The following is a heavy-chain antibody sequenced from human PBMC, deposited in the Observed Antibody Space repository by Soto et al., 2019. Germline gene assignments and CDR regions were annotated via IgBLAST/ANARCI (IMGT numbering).Heavy chain of an antibody. CDR2: ISAYNGNT. CDR3: ARDQEEYDFWSGYYHYYYYGMDV. Sequence: AAVKVSCKASGYTFTSYGSSWVRQAPGQGLEWMGWISAYNGNTNYAQKLQGRVTMTTDTSTSTAYMELRSLRSDDTAVYYCARDQEEYDFWSGYYHYYYYGMDVWGQGTTVTVSS. J-gene: IGHJ6*02. V-gene: IGHV1-18*01. CDR1: GYTFTSYG. D-gene: IGHD3-3*01.